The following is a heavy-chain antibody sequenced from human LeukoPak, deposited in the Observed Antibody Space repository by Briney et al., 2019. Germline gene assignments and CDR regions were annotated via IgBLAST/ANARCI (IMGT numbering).Heavy chain of an antibody. J-gene: IGHJ4*02. V-gene: IGHV3-20*04. D-gene: IGHD3-22*01. CDR1: GFTFDDYG. CDR2: INWNGGST. Sequence: GGSLRLSSAGSGFTFDDYGISWVRQAPGKGLEWVSGINWNGGSTGYADSVKGRFTISRDNAKNSLYLQMNSLRAEDTALYYCARESGATYYYDSSGYPFDYWGQGTLVTVSS. CDR3: ARESGATYYYDSSGYPFDY.